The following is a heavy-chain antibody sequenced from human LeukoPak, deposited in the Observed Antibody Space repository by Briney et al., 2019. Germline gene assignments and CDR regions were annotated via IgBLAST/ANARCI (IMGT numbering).Heavy chain of an antibody. D-gene: IGHD3-9*01. CDR2: ITGSGGGT. CDR1: GFTFSNYA. CDR3: AKWGDYDVLTGYYDPDY. J-gene: IGHJ4*02. Sequence: GGSLRLSCAASGFTFSNYAMSWVRQAPGQGLEWLSAITGSGGGTYYEDSVKGRFTISRDNSKNTLYLQMNSLRADDTAVYYCAKWGDYDVLTGYYDPDYWGQGTLVTVSS. V-gene: IGHV3-23*01.